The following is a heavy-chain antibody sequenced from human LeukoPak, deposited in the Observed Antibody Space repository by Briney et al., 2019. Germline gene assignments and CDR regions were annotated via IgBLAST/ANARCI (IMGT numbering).Heavy chain of an antibody. CDR2: INTNTGNP. V-gene: IGHV7-4-1*01. D-gene: IGHD3-22*01. CDR1: GYTFTSYA. J-gene: IGHJ4*02. Sequence: ASVKVSCKASGYTFTSYAMNWVRQAPGQGLEWMGWINTNTGNPTYAQGFTGRFVFSLDTSVSTAYLQIRSLKAEDTAVYYCARSPLYYYDSSGYLAGYFDYWGQGTLVTVSS. CDR3: ARSPLYYYDSSGYLAGYFDY.